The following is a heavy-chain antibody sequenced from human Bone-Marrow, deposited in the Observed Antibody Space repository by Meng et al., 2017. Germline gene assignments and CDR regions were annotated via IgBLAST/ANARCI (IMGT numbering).Heavy chain of an antibody. CDR1: GYTFTSYD. V-gene: IGHV1-3*01. CDR2: INSGNGNT. D-gene: IGHD6-19*01. Sequence: SVNVSCKSSGYTFTSYDMHWVRQAPGQRLEWMGWINSGNGNTKYSQKFQGRVTITRNTSASTAYMEQSSLRSEETAVYYYAVAGRYYYYYGMDVWGQGTTVTVSS. CDR3: AVAGRYYYYYGMDV. J-gene: IGHJ6*02.